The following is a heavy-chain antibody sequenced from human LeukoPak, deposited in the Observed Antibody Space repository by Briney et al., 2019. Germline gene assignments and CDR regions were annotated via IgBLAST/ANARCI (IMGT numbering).Heavy chain of an antibody. D-gene: IGHD3-22*01. J-gene: IGHJ5*02. Sequence: GESLKISCKGSGCSFTSYWIGWVRQMPGKGLEWMGIIYPGDSDTRYSPSFQGQVTFSADKSISTAFLQWSSLKAVATDMYYWGKRLYYHSSGHHSGWLDPWGQGTLVTVSS. V-gene: IGHV5-51*01. CDR2: IYPGDSDT. CDR1: GCSFTSYW. CDR3: GKRLYYHSSGHHSGWLDP.